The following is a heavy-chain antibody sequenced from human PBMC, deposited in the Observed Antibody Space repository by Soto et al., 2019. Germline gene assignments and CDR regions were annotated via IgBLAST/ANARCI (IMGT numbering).Heavy chain of an antibody. V-gene: IGHV3-23*01. CDR3: AGPGYSSQDY. CDR2: ISGSGDDA. J-gene: IGHJ4*02. CDR1: GLRFASFA. Sequence: GGSLRLSIAASGLRFASFALSWVRQAPGKGLEWVSAISGSGDDADYTASVKGRFTISRDNSKNTLYLQMNSLRADDTAVYYCAGPGYSSQDYWGQGTLVTVSS. D-gene: IGHD5-18*01.